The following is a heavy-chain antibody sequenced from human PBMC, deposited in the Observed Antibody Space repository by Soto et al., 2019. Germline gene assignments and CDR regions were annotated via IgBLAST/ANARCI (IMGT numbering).Heavy chain of an antibody. CDR1: GGSFSGYY. CDR3: ARGQRSDPLFDY. J-gene: IGHJ4*02. V-gene: IGHV4-34*01. CDR2: INPDGAT. Sequence: SETLSLTCAVYGGSFSGYYWDWIRQPPGKGLEWIGEINPDGATNYTPSLRGRVTISIDTSRNQFSLKLSSVTAADTAVYYCARGQRSDPLFDYWRQRARVTFSS.